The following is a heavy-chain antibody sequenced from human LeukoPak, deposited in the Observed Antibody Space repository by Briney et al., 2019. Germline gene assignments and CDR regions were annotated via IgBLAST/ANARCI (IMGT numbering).Heavy chain of an antibody. CDR1: GGSISSGSYY. D-gene: IGHD1-7*01. CDR3: ARNDNNCNYGGFDY. CDR2: IYTSGST. V-gene: IGHV4-61*02. J-gene: IGHJ4*02. Sequence: PSETLSLTCTVSGGSISSGSYYWSWIRQPAGKGLEWIGRIYTSGSTNYNPSLKSRVTISVDTSKNQFSLKLSSVTAADTAVYYYARNDNNCNYGGFDYWGQGTLVTVST.